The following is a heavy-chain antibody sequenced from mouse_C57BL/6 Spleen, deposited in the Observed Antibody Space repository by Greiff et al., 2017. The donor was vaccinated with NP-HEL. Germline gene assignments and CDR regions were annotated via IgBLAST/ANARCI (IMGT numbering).Heavy chain of an antibody. CDR1: GFTFSNYW. V-gene: IGHV6-3*01. J-gene: IGHJ2*01. CDR2: IRLKSDNYAT. CDR3: TGRVTTVVGRQDFDY. Sequence: EVKVEESGGGLVQPGGSMKLSCVASGFTFSNYWMNWVRQSPEKGLEWVAQIRLKSDNYATHYAESVKGRFTISRDDSKSSVYLQMNNLRAEDTGIYYCTGRVTTVVGRQDFDYWGQGTTLTVSS. D-gene: IGHD1-1*01.